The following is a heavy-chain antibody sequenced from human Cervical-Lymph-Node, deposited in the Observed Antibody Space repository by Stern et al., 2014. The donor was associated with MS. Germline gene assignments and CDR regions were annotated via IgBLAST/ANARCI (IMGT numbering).Heavy chain of an antibody. D-gene: IGHD4-23*01. J-gene: IGHJ1*01. CDR2: IWYDGSNR. CDR1: VFTFSSSG. V-gene: IGHV3-33*01. CDR3: AREGGNTAEYFQH. Sequence: VQLVESGGGVVQPGRSLRLSCAVSVFTFSSSGMHWVRQAPGKGLEWLAIIWYDGSNRYYADSVKGRFTISRDNSKNTLYLQMNSLRAEDTAVYYCAREGGNTAEYFQHWGQGTLVTVSS.